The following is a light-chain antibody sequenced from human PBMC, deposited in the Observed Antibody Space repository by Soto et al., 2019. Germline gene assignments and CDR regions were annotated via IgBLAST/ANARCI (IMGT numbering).Light chain of an antibody. CDR2: RNN. CDR1: NSNIGSKY. Sequence: QSVLTQPPSASGTPGQRVTISCSGSNSNIGSKYVYWYQQVPGTAPKLLLYRNNQRPSGLHDRFSHFKSVTSAALAISGRRHDHESENDSAAWDASVSGPAFGGVTKLTVL. J-gene: IGLJ2*01. V-gene: IGLV1-47*01. CDR3: AAWDASVSGPA.